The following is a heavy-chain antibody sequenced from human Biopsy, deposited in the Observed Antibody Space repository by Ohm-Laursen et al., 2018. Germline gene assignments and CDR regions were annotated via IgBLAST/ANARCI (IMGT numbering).Heavy chain of an antibody. J-gene: IGHJ6*02. Sequence: SDTLSLTCAVYGGSFNGYFWSWIRQPPGKGLEGIGDITQSGSTNYSPSLKSRVTISVDTAKKLFSLSLRSVTAAETAVYYRARVPLPGIGAAYQGRFLYGMDVWGQGTTVSVSS. V-gene: IGHV4-34*01. D-gene: IGHD6-13*01. CDR1: GGSFNGYF. CDR2: ITQSGST. CDR3: ARVPLPGIGAAYQGRFLYGMDV.